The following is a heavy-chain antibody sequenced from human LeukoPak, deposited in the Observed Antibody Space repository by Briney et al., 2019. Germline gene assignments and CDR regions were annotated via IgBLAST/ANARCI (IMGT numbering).Heavy chain of an antibody. J-gene: IGHJ4*02. D-gene: IGHD1-26*01. CDR3: ATRPIVGAPY. V-gene: IGHV3-30-3*01. Sequence: GGSLRLSCAASGFTFSNYAMHWVRQAPGKGLEWVAVISYDGSNKHYADSVKGRFTVSRDNSKNTLYVQMNSLRAEDTAVYYCATRPIVGAPYWGQGTLVTVSS. CDR1: GFTFSNYA. CDR2: ISYDGSNK.